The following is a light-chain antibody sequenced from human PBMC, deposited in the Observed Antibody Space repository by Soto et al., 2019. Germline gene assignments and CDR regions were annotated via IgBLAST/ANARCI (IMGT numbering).Light chain of an antibody. Sequence: QSVLTQSPSVSAAPGQQVTISCSGSSSNIGNNYVSWYQQLPGRAPKLLIYDNNKRPSGIPDRFSGSKSGTSGTLDITGLQTGDEADYYCATWDGSLPGEVFGGGTKLTVL. CDR2: DNN. CDR1: SSNIGNNY. V-gene: IGLV1-51*01. J-gene: IGLJ2*01. CDR3: ATWDGSLPGEV.